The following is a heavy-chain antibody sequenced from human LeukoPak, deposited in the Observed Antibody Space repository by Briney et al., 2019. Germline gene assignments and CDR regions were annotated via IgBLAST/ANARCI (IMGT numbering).Heavy chain of an antibody. Sequence: GSLLLSFAAAGVASSSNYMRWFRRPPRRGRAWVSAIIGSGGSTYYADSVKGRFTISRDKSKNTLYLQMNSLSAEDTAVYYCAKGRGEYQLLPVWFDPWGQGTLVTVSS. J-gene: IGHJ5*02. CDR1: GVASSSNY. CDR2: IIGSGGST. D-gene: IGHD2-2*01. CDR3: AKGRGEYQLLPVWFDP. V-gene: IGHV3-23*01.